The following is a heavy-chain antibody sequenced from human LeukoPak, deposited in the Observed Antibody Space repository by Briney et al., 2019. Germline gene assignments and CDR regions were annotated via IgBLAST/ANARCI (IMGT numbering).Heavy chain of an antibody. J-gene: IGHJ4*02. D-gene: IGHD2-21*01. V-gene: IGHV3-74*01. CDR2: INGDGRNI. CDR3: ARVERWGSYYYFDY. CDR1: GFTFSSYW. Sequence: GGSLRLSCVASGFTFSSYWMHWVRQDPRKGLVWVSRINGDGRNINYADSVRGRFTISRDNAKNTLYLQMNTLRAGDTAVYYCARVERWGSYYYFDYWGQGTRVTVSS.